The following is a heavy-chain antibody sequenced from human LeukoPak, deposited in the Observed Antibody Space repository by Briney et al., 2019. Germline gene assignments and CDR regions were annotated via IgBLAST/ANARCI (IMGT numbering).Heavy chain of an antibody. CDR2: IRYDGSNK. CDR3: ARDSPVLTV. CDR1: GFTFSSYA. J-gene: IGHJ4*02. V-gene: IGHV3-30*02. D-gene: IGHD3-9*01. Sequence: GGSLRLSCAASGFTFSSYAMHWVRQAPGKGLEWVAFIRYDGSNKYYADSVKGRFTISRDKSKNTLDLQMNSLRAEDSAIYYCARDSPVLTVWGQGTLVTVSS.